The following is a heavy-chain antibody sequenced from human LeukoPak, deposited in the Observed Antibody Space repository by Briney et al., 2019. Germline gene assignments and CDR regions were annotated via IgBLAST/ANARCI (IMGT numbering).Heavy chain of an antibody. J-gene: IGHJ5*02. CDR2: VKQDGSEK. CDR3: ARELLLNNWFDP. Sequence: AGGSLRLSCAASGFTFSSYWMSWVRQAPGKALEWVANVKQDGSEKYYVDSVKGRFTISRDNAKNSLYLQMNSLRAEDTAVYYCARELLLNNWFDPWGQGTLVTVSS. D-gene: IGHD3-16*02. CDR1: GFTFSSYW. V-gene: IGHV3-7*01.